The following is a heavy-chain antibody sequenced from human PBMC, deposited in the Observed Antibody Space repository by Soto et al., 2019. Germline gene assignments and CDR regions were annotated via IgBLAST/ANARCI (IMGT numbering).Heavy chain of an antibody. Sequence: ASVKVSCKASGGTFSSYAISWVRQAPGQGLEWMGGIIPIFGGTNYAQKFQGRVTMTRDTSISTAYMELSRLRSDDTAVYYCARNTVSAAGADYYGLDVWGQGTTVTVSS. CDR3: ARNTVSAAGADYYGLDV. CDR2: IIPIFGGT. CDR1: GGTFSSYA. V-gene: IGHV1-2*02. D-gene: IGHD6-13*01. J-gene: IGHJ6*02.